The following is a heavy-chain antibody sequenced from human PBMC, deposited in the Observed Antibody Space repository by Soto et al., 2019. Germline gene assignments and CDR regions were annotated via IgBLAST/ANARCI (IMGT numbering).Heavy chain of an antibody. Sequence: SVKVSCKASGGTFSSYAISWVLQAPGQGLEWMGGIIPIFGTANYAQKFQGRVTITADESTSTAYMELSSLRSEDTAVYYCARATYYYDSSGYWAAFDIWGQGTMVTVSS. D-gene: IGHD3-22*01. CDR1: GGTFSSYA. CDR3: ARATYYYDSSGYWAAFDI. J-gene: IGHJ3*02. V-gene: IGHV1-69*13. CDR2: IIPIFGTA.